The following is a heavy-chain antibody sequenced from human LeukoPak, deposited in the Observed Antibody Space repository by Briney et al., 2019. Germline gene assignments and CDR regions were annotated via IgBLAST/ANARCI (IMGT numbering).Heavy chain of an antibody. V-gene: IGHV1-2*02. CDR3: ARDKAPTGYCSSTSCYDPYYFDY. CDR2: INPNSGGT. CDR1: GYTFTGYY. J-gene: IGHJ4*02. Sequence: ASVKVSCKASGYTFTGYYMHWVRQAPGQGLEWMVWINPNSGGTNYAQKFQGRVTMTRDTSISTAYMELSRLRSDDTAVYYCARDKAPTGYCSSTSCYDPYYFDYWGQGTLVTVSS. D-gene: IGHD2-2*01.